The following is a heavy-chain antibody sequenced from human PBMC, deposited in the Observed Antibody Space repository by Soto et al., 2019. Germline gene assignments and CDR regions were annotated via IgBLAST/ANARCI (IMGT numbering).Heavy chain of an antibody. D-gene: IGHD6-19*01. J-gene: IGHJ4*02. CDR2: ISAYNGNA. CDR3: ARDHSSGWYGDFDY. CDR1: GYTFTSYV. Sequence: ASVKVSCKASGYTFTSYVISWVRQAPGQGLEWMGWISAYNGNANYAQKLQGRVTMTTDTSTSTAYMELRSLRSDDTAVYYCARDHSSGWYGDFDYWGQGTLVTVSS. V-gene: IGHV1-18*01.